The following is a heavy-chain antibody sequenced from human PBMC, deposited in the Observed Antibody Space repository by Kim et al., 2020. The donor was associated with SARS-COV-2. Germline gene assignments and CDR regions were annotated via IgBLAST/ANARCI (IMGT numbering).Heavy chain of an antibody. V-gene: IGHV3-9*01. CDR1: GFTFDDYA. Sequence: GGSLRLSCAASGFTFDDYAMHWVRQAPGKGLEWVSGISWNSGSIGYADSVKGRFTISRDNAKNSLYLQMNSLRAEDTALYYCAKGGYSSGWVPPGYYYYGMDVWGQGTTVTVSS. CDR3: AKGGYSSGWVPPGYYYYGMDV. CDR2: ISWNSGSI. D-gene: IGHD6-19*01. J-gene: IGHJ6*02.